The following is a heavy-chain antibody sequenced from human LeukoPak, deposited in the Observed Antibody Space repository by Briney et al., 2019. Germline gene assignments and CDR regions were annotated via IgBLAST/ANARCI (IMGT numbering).Heavy chain of an antibody. CDR3: TSRPAVEMATVGDY. CDR1: GLNFSGSA. J-gene: IGHJ4*02. V-gene: IGHV3-73*01. D-gene: IGHD5-24*01. CDR2: IRSKANSYAT. Sequence: GGSLRLSCAASGLNFSGSAMHWARQASGKGLEWVGRIRSKANSYATAYAAPVSGRVTISRDDSKNTAYLQMNSLITEDTAVYYCTSRPAVEMATVGDYWGQGTPVTVSS.